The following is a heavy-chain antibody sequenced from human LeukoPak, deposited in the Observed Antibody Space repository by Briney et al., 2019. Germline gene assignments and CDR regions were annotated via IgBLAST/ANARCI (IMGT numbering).Heavy chain of an antibody. V-gene: IGHV4-31*03. Sequence: SETLSLTCTVSGGSISSGGYYWSWIRQHPGKGLECIGYIYYSGSTYYNPSLKSRVTISVDTSKNQFSLKLSSVTAADTAVYYCARGGQEGFDIWGQGTMVTVSS. J-gene: IGHJ3*02. D-gene: IGHD5-12*01. CDR3: ARGGQEGFDI. CDR2: IYYSGST. CDR1: GGSISSGGYY.